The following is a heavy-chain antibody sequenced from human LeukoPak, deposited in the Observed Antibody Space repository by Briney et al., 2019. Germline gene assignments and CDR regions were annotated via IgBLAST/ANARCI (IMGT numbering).Heavy chain of an antibody. D-gene: IGHD3-22*01. CDR2: INPHSGGT. CDR1: GYTFTDYY. CDR3: ARDRITMIVNWFDP. V-gene: IGHV1-2*02. J-gene: IGHJ5*02. Sequence: ASVKVSCKASGYTFTDYYMHWVRQAPGQGLEWMGWINPHSGGTDHAQKFQGRVTMTRDTSISTAYMELSRLRSDDTAVYYCARDRITMIVNWFDPWGQGTLVTVSS.